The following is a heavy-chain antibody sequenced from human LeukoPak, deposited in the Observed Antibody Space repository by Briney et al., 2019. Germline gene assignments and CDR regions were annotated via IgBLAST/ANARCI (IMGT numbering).Heavy chain of an antibody. CDR2: MNQDGSEK. D-gene: IGHD6-6*01. Sequence: AGGSLRLSCAASGFTFSSYLMSWVRQAPGKGLEWVANMNQDGSEKYYVGSVTGRFTISRDNAKNSLYLQMNSLRAEDTAVYYCAVAATARGGFDYWGQGILVTVSS. V-gene: IGHV3-7*01. J-gene: IGHJ4*02. CDR3: AVAATARGGFDY. CDR1: GFTFSSYL.